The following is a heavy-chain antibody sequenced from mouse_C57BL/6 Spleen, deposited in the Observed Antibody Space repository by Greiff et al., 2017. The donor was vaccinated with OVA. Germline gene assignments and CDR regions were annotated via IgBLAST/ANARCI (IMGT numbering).Heavy chain of an antibody. Sequence: VHVKQSVAELVRPGASVKLSCTASGFNIKNTYMHWVKQRPEQGLEWIGRIDPANGNTKYAPKFQGKATITADTSSNTAYLQLSSLTSEDTAIYYCARGNGYDGYFDYWGQGTTLTVSS. CDR3: ARGNGYDGYFDY. CDR1: GFNIKNTY. D-gene: IGHD2-2*01. V-gene: IGHV14-3*01. J-gene: IGHJ2*01. CDR2: IDPANGNT.